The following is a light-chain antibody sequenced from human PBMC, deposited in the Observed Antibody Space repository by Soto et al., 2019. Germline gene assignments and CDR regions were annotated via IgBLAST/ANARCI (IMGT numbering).Light chain of an antibody. J-gene: IGLJ2*01. CDR2: RNN. CDR1: SSNIGSNY. CDR3: AAWDDSLSGL. V-gene: IGLV1-47*01. Sequence: QAVVTQPPSASGTPGQRVTISCSGSSSNIGSNYVYWYQQLTGTAPKLLIYRNNQRPSGVPDRFSGSKSGTSASLAISGLRSEDEADYDCAAWDDSLSGLFGGGTKLTVL.